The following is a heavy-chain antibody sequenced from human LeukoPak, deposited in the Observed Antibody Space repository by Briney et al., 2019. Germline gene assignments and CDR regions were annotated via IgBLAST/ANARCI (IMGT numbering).Heavy chain of an antibody. CDR3: AKLMVRGVISDNWFDP. J-gene: IGHJ5*02. V-gene: IGHV3-23*01. Sequence: PGGSLRLSCAASGFTFSTHAFSWVRQAPGKGLEWVSAISGSGGSTYYADSVKGRFTISRDNSKNTLYLQMNSLRAEDTAVYYCAKLMVRGVISDNWFDPWGQGTLVTVSS. CDR1: GFTFSTHA. D-gene: IGHD3-10*01. CDR2: ISGSGGST.